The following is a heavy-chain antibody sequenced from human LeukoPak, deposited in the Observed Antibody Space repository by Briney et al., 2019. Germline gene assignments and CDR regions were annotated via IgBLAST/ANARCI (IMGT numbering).Heavy chain of an antibody. CDR3: ARLPWPGYGFDY. J-gene: IGHJ4*02. V-gene: IGHV4-39*07. D-gene: IGHD6-13*01. CDR2: IYYSGST. CDR1: GGSISSSSYY. Sequence: SETLSLTCTVSGGSISSSSYYWGWIRQPPGKGLEWIGSIYYSGSTYYDPSLKSRVTISVDTSKNQFSLKLSSVTAADTAVYYCARLPWPGYGFDYWGQGTLVTVSS.